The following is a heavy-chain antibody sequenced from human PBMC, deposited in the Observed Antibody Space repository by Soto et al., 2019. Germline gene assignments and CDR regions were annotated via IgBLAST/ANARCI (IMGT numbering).Heavy chain of an antibody. Sequence: QVQLRESGPGLVKPSQTLSLTCTVSGGSINSGGYYWNWIRQHPGKGLEWIGYMYYSGSTYYNPFLSSRVIISADPSENHFSLKLSSVTAADTAVYFCARGDRQSGYSSSWVFDYWGQGTLVNVSS. V-gene: IGHV4-31*03. J-gene: IGHJ4*02. CDR3: ARGDRQSGYSSSWVFDY. CDR1: GGSINSGGYY. D-gene: IGHD6-13*01. CDR2: MYYSGST.